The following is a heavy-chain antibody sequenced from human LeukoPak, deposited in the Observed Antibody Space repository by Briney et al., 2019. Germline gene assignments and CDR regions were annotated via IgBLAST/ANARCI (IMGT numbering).Heavy chain of an antibody. CDR1: GFTFSDYY. Sequence: GGSLRLSCAASGFTFSDYYMSWIRQAPGKGLEWVAFIRYDGSNKYYADSVKGRFTISRDNSKNTLYLQMNSLRAEDTAVYYCATDPVGYCSSDSCYSVDYWGQGTLVTVSS. D-gene: IGHD2-15*01. CDR2: IRYDGSNK. V-gene: IGHV3-30*02. CDR3: ATDPVGYCSSDSCYSVDY. J-gene: IGHJ4*02.